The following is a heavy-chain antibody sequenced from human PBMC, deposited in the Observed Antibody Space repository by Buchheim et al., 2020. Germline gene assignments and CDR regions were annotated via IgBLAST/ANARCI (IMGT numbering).Heavy chain of an antibody. CDR1: GFTFSSYA. J-gene: IGHJ6*02. CDR3: ARDGGLYYDFWSGWKYGMDV. CDR2: ISYDGSNK. D-gene: IGHD3-3*01. V-gene: IGHV3-30-3*01. Sequence: QVQLVESGGGVVQPGRSLRLSCAASGFTFSSYAMHWVRQAPGKGLEWVAVISYDGSNKYYADSGKGRFTISRDNSKNTLYLQMNSLRAEDTAVYYCARDGGLYYDFWSGWKYGMDVWGQGTT.